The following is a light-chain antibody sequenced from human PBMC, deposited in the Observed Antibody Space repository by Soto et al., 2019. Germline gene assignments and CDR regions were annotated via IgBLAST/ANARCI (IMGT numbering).Light chain of an antibody. CDR3: QSYDSDFVV. CDR1: SGSIANNY. V-gene: IGLV6-57*04. Sequence: NFMLTQPHSVSESPGKTLSISCTRSSGSIANNYVQWYQQRPGSAPTTVIYENNQRLSGVPDRFSGSTDGSSNSASLTISGLQTEDDDDYYCQSYDSDFVVFGGGTKLTVL. CDR2: ENN. J-gene: IGLJ2*01.